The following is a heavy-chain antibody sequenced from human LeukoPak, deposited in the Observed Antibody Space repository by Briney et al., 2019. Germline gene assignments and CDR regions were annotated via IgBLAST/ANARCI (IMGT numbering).Heavy chain of an antibody. J-gene: IGHJ4*02. Sequence: PGGSLRLSCAASGFTFSSYWMHCVRQAPGKGLVWVSRINTDGSATTYAASVKGRFTISRDNAKNTLYLQMNSLRADDTAVYYCARGLASGSSGSWGQGTLVTVSS. D-gene: IGHD1-26*01. V-gene: IGHV3-74*01. CDR2: INTDGSAT. CDR1: GFTFSSYW. CDR3: ARGLASGSSGS.